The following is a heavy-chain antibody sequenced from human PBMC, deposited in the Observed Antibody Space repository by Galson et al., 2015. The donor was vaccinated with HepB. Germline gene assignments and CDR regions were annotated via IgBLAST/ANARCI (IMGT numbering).Heavy chain of an antibody. CDR1: GFTFSNYY. D-gene: IGHD2-2*01. V-gene: IGHV3-11*01. CDR3: ASGSSTRWEIRDY. CDR2: ISSSGTTI. J-gene: IGHJ4*02. Sequence: SLRLSCAASGFTFSNYYMSWIRQAPGQGLEWVSYISSSGTTIYYADSVKGRFTISRDIAKNSLYLQMNSLRAEDTAVYYCASGSSTRWEIRDYWGQGTLVTVSS.